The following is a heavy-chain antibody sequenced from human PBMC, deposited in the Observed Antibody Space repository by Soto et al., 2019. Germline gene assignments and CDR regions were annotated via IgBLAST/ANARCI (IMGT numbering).Heavy chain of an antibody. Sequence: PGGSRRLSCAASGFTFSDYYMSWIRQAPGQGLEWVSYISGTRDTSYYADSVNGRFSISSDNAKNSLSLQMTSLRVEATAIYYCESSCGDDEWCCFDYWGQGAQVTVS. CDR3: ESSCGDDEWCCFDY. D-gene: IGHD2-8*01. V-gene: IGHV3-11*01. J-gene: IGHJ4*02. CDR2: ISGTRDTS. CDR1: GFTFSDYY.